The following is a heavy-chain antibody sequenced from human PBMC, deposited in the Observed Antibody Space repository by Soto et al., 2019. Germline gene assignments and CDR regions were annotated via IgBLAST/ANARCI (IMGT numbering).Heavy chain of an antibody. CDR2: ITYDGIIT. J-gene: IGHJ5*01. D-gene: IGHD6-13*01. V-gene: IGHV3-74*03. CDR1: GFTFSSYW. Sequence: GGSLRLSCAASGFTFSSYWVHWVRQAPGKGLVWVSRITYDGIITTYADSVKGRFTISRDNAKNTLYLQMNSLRAEDTAVYYCARAVGGIAAAGTGYWFDSWGQGTLVTVSS. CDR3: ARAVGGIAAAGTGYWFDS.